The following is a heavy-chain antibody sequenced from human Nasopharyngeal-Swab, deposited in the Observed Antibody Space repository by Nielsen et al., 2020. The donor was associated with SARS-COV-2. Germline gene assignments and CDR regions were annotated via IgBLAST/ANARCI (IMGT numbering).Heavy chain of an antibody. CDR1: GFTFSSYG. D-gene: IGHD2-21*01. J-gene: IGHJ3*02. Sequence: SCAASGFTFSSYGMHWVRQAPGKGLEWVAVIWYDGSNKYYADSVKGRFTISRDNSKNTLYLQMDSLSAEDTAIYYCAKDIFGWTFDIWGQGTMVTVSS. V-gene: IGHV3-33*06. CDR3: AKDIFGWTFDI. CDR2: IWYDGSNK.